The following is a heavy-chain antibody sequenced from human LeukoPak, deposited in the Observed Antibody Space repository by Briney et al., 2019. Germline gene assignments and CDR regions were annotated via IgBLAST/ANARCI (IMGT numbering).Heavy chain of an antibody. J-gene: IGHJ4*02. CDR1: GFTFSSYA. D-gene: IGHD3-22*01. Sequence: AGGSLRLSCAASGFTFSSYAMSWVRQAPGKGLEWVSAVSGSGGSTYYADSVKGRFTISRDNSKNTLYLQMNSLRAEDTAVYYCAKTTYYDARDDPDYWGQGTLVTVSS. V-gene: IGHV3-23*01. CDR2: VSGSGGST. CDR3: AKTTYYDARDDPDY.